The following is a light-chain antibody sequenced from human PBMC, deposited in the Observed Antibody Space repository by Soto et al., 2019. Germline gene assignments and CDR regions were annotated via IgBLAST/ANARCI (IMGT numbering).Light chain of an antibody. V-gene: IGKV3-20*01. CDR3: QQYDSSPYT. CDR1: QSIGSSF. J-gene: IGKJ2*01. CDR2: GAS. Sequence: EIVLTQSPGTLSLSPGEGAALSCRASQSIGSSFLAWYQQKSGQAPRLLIYGASSRATGIPDRFSGSGSGTHFTLTISRLEPEDFAVYYCQQYDSSPYTFGKGTKLEIK.